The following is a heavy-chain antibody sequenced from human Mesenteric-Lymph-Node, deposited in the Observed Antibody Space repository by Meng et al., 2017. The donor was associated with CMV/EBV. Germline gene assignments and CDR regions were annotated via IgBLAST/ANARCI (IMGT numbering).Heavy chain of an antibody. CDR2: FDPEDGET. CDR3: ALNWNDALPYYFDY. CDR1: GYNFTELD. D-gene: IGHD1-1*01. J-gene: IGHJ4*02. Sequence: KVSGYNFTELDRHRVRQATGKGIEWMGGFDPEDGETIYEQKLQGRDTMTEDTSTDTAYMELSSLRSEDTAVYYCALNWNDALPYYFDYWGQGTLVTVSS. V-gene: IGHV1-24*01.